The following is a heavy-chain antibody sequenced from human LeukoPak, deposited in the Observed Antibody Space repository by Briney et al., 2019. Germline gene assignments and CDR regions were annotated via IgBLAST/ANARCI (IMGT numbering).Heavy chain of an antibody. D-gene: IGHD3-10*01. Sequence: GESLKISCKASGYRFTSYWIGRVRQMPGKGLEWMGIIYPGDSGTRYSPSFQGQVTVSADKSISTAYLQWSSLKASDTAMYYCAFYNSGSYYFDYWGQRTLVTVSS. CDR2: IYPGDSGT. CDR1: GYRFTSYW. V-gene: IGHV5-51*01. J-gene: IGHJ4*02. CDR3: AFYNSGSYYFDY.